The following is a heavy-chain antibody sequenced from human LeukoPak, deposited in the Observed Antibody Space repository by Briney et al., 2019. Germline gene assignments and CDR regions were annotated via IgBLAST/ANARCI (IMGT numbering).Heavy chain of an antibody. D-gene: IGHD6-19*01. J-gene: IGHJ3*02. CDR1: GFTFSSYS. V-gene: IGHV3-21*01. Sequence: GGSLRLSCAASGFTFSSYSMNWVRQAPGKGLEWVSSISSSSSYIYYADSVKGRFTISRDNAKNSLYLQMNSLRAEDTAVYYCARAAYSSGWYPSSDAFDIWGQGTMVTVSS. CDR2: ISSSSSYI. CDR3: ARAAYSSGWYPSSDAFDI.